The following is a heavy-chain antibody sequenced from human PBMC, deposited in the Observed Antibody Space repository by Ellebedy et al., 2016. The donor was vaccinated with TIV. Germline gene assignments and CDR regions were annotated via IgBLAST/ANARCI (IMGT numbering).Heavy chain of an antibody. CDR2: INPKSGGT. CDR3: SREEIGLRLTVPKTYNIDG. V-gene: IGHV1-2*02. Sequence: ASVKVSCXASGYRFSDYYIHWARQAPGQGFEWMGRINPKSGGTYFAQKLQGRVAMTRDTSIRTAYMELNRLNSDDTAVYYCSREEIGLRLTVPKTYNIDGWGQGTTVTVSS. CDR1: GYRFSDYY. J-gene: IGHJ6*02. D-gene: IGHD1-20*01.